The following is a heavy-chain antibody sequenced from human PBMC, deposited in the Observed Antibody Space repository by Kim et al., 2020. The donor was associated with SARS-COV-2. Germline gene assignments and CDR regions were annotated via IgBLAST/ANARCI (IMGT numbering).Heavy chain of an antibody. CDR1: GFAFMTYG. V-gene: IGHV3-30*19. Sequence: GGSLRLSCTASGFAFMTYGMHWVRQGPGKGLEWLAVISNDGSKKAYSDPVKGRFTISRANSRDMLYLEMNSLRPEDTGVYYCVRARQLWFGELTRCFDTWGQGTQVIVSS. D-gene: IGHD3-10*01. CDR2: ISNDGSKK. J-gene: IGHJ5*02. CDR3: VRARQLWFGELTRCFDT.